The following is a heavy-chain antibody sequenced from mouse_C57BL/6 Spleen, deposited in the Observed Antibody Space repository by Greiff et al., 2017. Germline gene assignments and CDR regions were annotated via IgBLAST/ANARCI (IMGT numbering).Heavy chain of an antibody. CDR3: ARGLLYAMDY. V-gene: IGHV2-2*01. CDR2: IWSGGST. Sequence: VQLQQSGPGLVQPSQSLSITCTVSGFSLTSYGVHWVRQSPGKGLEWVGVIWSGGSTDYNAAFKSRLIVSKDNSKSPVFFKMNSLQADDTAIYYCARGLLYAMDYWGQGTSVTVSS. CDR1: GFSLTSYG. J-gene: IGHJ4*01.